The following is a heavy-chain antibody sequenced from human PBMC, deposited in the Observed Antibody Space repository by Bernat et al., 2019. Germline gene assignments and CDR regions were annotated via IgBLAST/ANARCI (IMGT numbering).Heavy chain of an antibody. CDR3: ARDAGAITNWFDP. CDR1: GDSISSGTYS. D-gene: IGHD1-14*01. J-gene: IGHJ5*02. CDR2: IYYSGST. V-gene: IGHV4-30-2*05. Sequence: QVPGSGLVKPSQTLSLTCDVSGDSISSGTYSWSWIRQPPGKGLEWIGYIYYSGSTYYNPSLKSRVIISVDTSKNQFSLKLSSVTAADTAVYYCARDAGAITNWFDPWGQGTLVTVSS.